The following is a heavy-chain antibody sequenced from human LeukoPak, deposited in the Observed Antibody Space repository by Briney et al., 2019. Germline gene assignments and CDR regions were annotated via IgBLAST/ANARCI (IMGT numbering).Heavy chain of an antibody. CDR2: INHSGST. CDR3: ARDAYCSGGSCYLPPYNWFDP. CDR1: GGSFSGYY. V-gene: IGHV4-34*01. D-gene: IGHD2-15*01. J-gene: IGHJ5*02. Sequence: SETLSLTCAVYGGSFSGYYWSWIRQPPGKGLEWIGEINHSGSTNYNPSLKSRVTISVDTSKNQFSLKLSSVTAADTAVYYCARDAYCSGGSCYLPPYNWFDPWGQGTLVTVSS.